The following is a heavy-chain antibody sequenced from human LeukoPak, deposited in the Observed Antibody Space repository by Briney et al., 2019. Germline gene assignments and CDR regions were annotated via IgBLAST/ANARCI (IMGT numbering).Heavy chain of an antibody. Sequence: SETLSLTCAVYGGSFSGYYWSWIRQPPGKGLEWIGEINHSGSTNYNPSLKSRVTISVDTSKNQFSLKLSSVTAADAAVYYCARSRRDIVVVVAAARGGYFDYWGQGTLVTVSS. D-gene: IGHD2-15*01. CDR1: GGSFSGYY. J-gene: IGHJ4*02. CDR2: INHSGST. CDR3: ARSRRDIVVVVAAARGGYFDY. V-gene: IGHV4-34*01.